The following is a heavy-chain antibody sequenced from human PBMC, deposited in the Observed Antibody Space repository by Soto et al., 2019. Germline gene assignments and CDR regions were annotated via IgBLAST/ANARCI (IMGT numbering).Heavy chain of an antibody. Sequence: EVQLLQSGGGLVQPGGSLTLSCGVSGFPFAPSTMSWVRQAPGKGLEWVSTISVSVGSTYSADSVQGRFTVSSDISDNTLFLQMTSLRADDTAVYFCAKRDVPHSTSNAYFYDHWGRGVLVTVSS. CDR1: GFPFAPST. J-gene: IGHJ4*02. CDR3: AKRDVPHSTSNAYFYDH. CDR2: ISVSVGST. D-gene: IGHD2-21*02. V-gene: IGHV3-23*01.